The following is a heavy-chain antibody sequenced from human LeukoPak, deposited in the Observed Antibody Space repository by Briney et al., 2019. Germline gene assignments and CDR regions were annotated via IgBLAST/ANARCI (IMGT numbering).Heavy chain of an antibody. Sequence: TSQTLSLTCTVSGGSISSGSYYWGRIRQPPGKGLEWIGSIYNSGTTYYNPSLKSRVTISVDTSKNQFSLKVSSVTAADTAVYYCASRVYGLGSFNYWGQGTLVTVSS. CDR3: ASRVYGLGSFNY. CDR1: GGSISSGSYY. J-gene: IGHJ4*01. V-gene: IGHV4-39*01. D-gene: IGHD3-10*01. CDR2: IYNSGTT.